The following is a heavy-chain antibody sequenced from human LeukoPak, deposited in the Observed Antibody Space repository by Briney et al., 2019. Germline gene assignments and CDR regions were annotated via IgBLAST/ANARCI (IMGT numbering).Heavy chain of an antibody. CDR3: AKAGIGSNYGDYRREASVFDY. CDR2: ISSRSTYI. D-gene: IGHD4-17*01. Sequence: PGGSLRLSCAASGFIFSEYAMTWVRQAPGKGLEWVSSISSRSTYIYYADSVKGRFTISRDNAKNSLYLQMNSLRAEDTAVYYCAKAGIGSNYGDYRREASVFDYWGQGTLVTVSS. J-gene: IGHJ4*02. CDR1: GFIFSEYA. V-gene: IGHV3-21*04.